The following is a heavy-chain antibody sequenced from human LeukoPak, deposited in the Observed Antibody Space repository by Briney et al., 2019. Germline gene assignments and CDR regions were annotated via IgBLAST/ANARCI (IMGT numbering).Heavy chain of an antibody. J-gene: IGHJ4*02. CDR2: IGGSGTYS. Sequence: PGGSLRLSCAASGFTFSSYAMSWVRQAPGKGLEWVSGIGGSGTYSYYSDSVKGRFTISRDNSKNTLYLQMTRLRPEDTALYYCAKYAVGETFFGDYWGQGTLVTVSS. CDR1: GFTFSSYA. CDR3: AKYAVGETFFGDY. D-gene: IGHD3-3*01. V-gene: IGHV3-23*01.